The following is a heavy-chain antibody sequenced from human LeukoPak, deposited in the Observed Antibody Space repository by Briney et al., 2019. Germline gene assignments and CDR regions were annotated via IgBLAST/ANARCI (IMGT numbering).Heavy chain of an antibody. V-gene: IGHV3-53*01. Sequence: GGSLRLSCAASGFTVSSNYMSWVRQAPGKGLEWVSSIDISGGGTYYADSVKGRFTISRDNSKNTLYLEMNSLRAEDTALYFCANEIRPNDYWGQGTLVTVSS. CDR2: IDISGGGT. CDR3: ANEIRPNDY. J-gene: IGHJ4*02. D-gene: IGHD3-16*01. CDR1: GFTVSSNY.